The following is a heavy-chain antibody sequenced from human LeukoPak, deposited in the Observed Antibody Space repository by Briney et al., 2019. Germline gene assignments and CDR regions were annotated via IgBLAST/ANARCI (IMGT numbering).Heavy chain of an antibody. CDR3: ARQKAGSSRGDFDY. CDR1: GGSISSYY. Sequence: SETLSLTCTVSGGSISSYYWSWIRQPAGKGLEWIGRIYTSGSTNYNPSLKSRVTMSVDTSKNQFSLKLSSVTAADTAVYYCARQKAGSSRGDFDYWGQGTLVTVSS. CDR2: IYTSGST. V-gene: IGHV4-4*07. D-gene: IGHD6-6*01. J-gene: IGHJ4*02.